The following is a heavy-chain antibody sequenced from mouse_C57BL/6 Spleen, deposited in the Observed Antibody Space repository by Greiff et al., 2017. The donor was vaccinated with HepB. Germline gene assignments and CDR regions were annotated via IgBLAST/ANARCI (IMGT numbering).Heavy chain of an antibody. J-gene: IGHJ3*01. CDR3: VRHEDYDYDVWFAY. V-gene: IGHV10-1*01. CDR2: IRSKSNNYAT. CDR1: GFSFNTYA. Sequence: DAGGGLVQPKGSLKLSCAASGFSFNTYAMNWVRQAPGKGLEWVARIRSKSNNYATYYADSVKDRFTISRDDSESMLYLQMNNLKTEDTAMYYCVRHEDYDYDVWFAYWGQGTLVTVSA. D-gene: IGHD2-4*01.